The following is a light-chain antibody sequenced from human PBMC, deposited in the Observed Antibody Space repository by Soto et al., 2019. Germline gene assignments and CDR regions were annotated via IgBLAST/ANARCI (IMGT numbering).Light chain of an antibody. CDR1: QSISTW. J-gene: IGKJ1*01. V-gene: IGKV1-5*03. CDR2: EAT. Sequence: DIQMTQSPSTLSASVGDRVTITCRASQSISTWLAWYQQKPGTAPKLLIYEATSLESGFPSRFSGSGSGTEFTLTINRLQPDESETYFCQQFNRYTLTFGQGTKVEVK. CDR3: QQFNRYTLT.